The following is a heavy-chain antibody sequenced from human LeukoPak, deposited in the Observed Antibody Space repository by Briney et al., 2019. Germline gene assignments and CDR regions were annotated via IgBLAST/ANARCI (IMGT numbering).Heavy chain of an antibody. CDR1: GGTFSSYA. V-gene: IGHV1-69*05. D-gene: IGHD3-16*01. J-gene: IGHJ4*02. CDR2: IIPIFGTA. Sequence: SVKVSCKASGGTFSSYAISWVRQAPGQGLEWMGRIIPIFGTANYAQKFQGRVTITTDESTGTAYMELSSLRSEDTAVYYCARDTAAVVTFGGVIPLGYWGQGTLVTVSS. CDR3: ARDTAAVVTFGGVIPLGY.